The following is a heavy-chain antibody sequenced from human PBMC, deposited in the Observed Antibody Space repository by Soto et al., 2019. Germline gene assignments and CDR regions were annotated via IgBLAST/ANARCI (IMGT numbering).Heavy chain of an antibody. V-gene: IGHV3-48*02. Sequence: EVQLVESGGGLVQPGGSLRLSCAASGFTFSTYSLNWVRQAPGKGLEWVSYISSSSVTINYADSVKGRFTISRDNAMNSLYLQMNSMRDEDTAVYYCARERLGGGGGRFYSGYYGLDVLSQWTTVTASS. J-gene: IGHJ6*02. D-gene: IGHD2-15*01. CDR3: ARERLGGGGGRFYSGYYGLDV. CDR2: ISSSSVTI. CDR1: GFTFSTYS.